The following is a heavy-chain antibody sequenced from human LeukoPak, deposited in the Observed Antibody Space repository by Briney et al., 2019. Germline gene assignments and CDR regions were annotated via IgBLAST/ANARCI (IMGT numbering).Heavy chain of an antibody. J-gene: IGHJ4*02. CDR1: GFTLSNYW. CDR3: ARHSASGSYYTYNFDY. Sequence: SGGSLRLSCAASGFTLSNYWMSWVRQAPGKGLEWVANINQDGSQTYYVDSLKGRFTISKDNVKGSLYLQMNSLRAEDTAVFYCARHSASGSYYTYNFDYWGRGTQVTVSS. V-gene: IGHV3-7*01. CDR2: INQDGSQT. D-gene: IGHD3-10*01.